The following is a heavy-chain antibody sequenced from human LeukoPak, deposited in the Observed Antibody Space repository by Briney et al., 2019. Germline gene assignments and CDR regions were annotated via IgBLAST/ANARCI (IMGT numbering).Heavy chain of an antibody. V-gene: IGHV3-48*01. CDR1: GFTFISYS. CDR2: ISSSSSTI. D-gene: IGHD1-1*01. J-gene: IGHJ6*03. CDR3: ARVVSVAWSERRPGYYYMDV. Sequence: GGSLRLSCAASGFTFISYSMNWVRQPPGKGLEWVSYISSSSSTIYYADSVKGRFTISRDNAKNSLYLQMNSLRAEDTAVYYCARVVSVAWSERRPGYYYMDVWGKGTTVTVSS.